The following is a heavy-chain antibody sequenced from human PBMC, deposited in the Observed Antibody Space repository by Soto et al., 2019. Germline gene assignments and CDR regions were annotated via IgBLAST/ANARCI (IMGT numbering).Heavy chain of an antibody. Sequence: ASVKVSCKASGFTFTSSAVQWVRQARGQRLEWIGWIVVGSGNTNYAQKFQERVTITRDMSTSTAYMELSSLRSEDTAVYYCAEGRVYYYVRGSYPNFAYWGKGTLVTVSS. CDR3: AEGRVYYYVRGSYPNFAY. J-gene: IGHJ4*02. CDR1: GFTFTSSA. CDR2: IVVGSGNT. D-gene: IGHD3-10*02. V-gene: IGHV1-58*01.